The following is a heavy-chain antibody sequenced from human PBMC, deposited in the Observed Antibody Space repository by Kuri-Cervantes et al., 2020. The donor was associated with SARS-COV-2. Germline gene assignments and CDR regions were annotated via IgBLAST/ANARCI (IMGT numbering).Heavy chain of an antibody. J-gene: IGHJ6*03. CDR3: ATAEILGGLYYYYMDV. CDR2: ISYDGSNK. V-gene: IGHV3-30-3*01. CDR1: GFTFSSYA. D-gene: IGHD3-16*01. Sequence: GGSLRLSCAASGFTFSSYAMHWVRQAPGKGLEWVAVISYDGSNKYYADSMKGRFTISRDNSKNTLYLQMNSLRAEDTAVYYCATAEILGGLYYYYMDVWGKGTTVTVSS.